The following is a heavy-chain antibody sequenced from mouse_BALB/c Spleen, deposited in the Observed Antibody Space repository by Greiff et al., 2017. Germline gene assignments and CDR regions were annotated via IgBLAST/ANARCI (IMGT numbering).Heavy chain of an antibody. V-gene: IGHV1S29*02. CDR3: ARDPYSYYAMDY. Sequence: EVQVVESGPELVKPGASVKISCKASGYTFTDYNMHWVKQSHGKSLEWIGYIYPYNGGTGYNQKFKSKATLTVDNSSSTAYMELRSLTSEDSAVYYCARDPYSYYAMDYWGQGTSVTVSS. J-gene: IGHJ4*01. CDR1: GYTFTDYN. CDR2: IYPYNGGT.